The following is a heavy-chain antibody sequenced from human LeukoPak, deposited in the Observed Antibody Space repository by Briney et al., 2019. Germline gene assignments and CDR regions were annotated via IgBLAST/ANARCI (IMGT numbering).Heavy chain of an antibody. V-gene: IGHV3-74*01. Sequence: GGSLRLSCAASGFTLSRYWMHWVRQAPGKGLVWVSRINSDGSSTIYADSVKGRFTISRDNAKNTLYLQMNSLRAEDTAVYYCARVSRGPYNYYDYIDVWGKGTTVTVSS. CDR3: ARVSRGPYNYYDYIDV. J-gene: IGHJ6*03. CDR1: GFTLSRYW. D-gene: IGHD1-14*01. CDR2: INSDGSST.